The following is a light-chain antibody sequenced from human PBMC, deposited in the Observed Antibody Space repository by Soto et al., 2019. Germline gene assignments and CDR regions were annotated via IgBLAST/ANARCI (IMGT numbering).Light chain of an antibody. Sequence: IVLTQSPGTLSLSHGERAALSCRASQSVSRSYLAWYQQKPGQAPRLLIYGASSRATGIPVRFSGSGSGTEFTLTISSLQSEDFAVYYCQQYNNWPLTFGQGTLLEIK. CDR2: GAS. CDR1: QSVSRSY. V-gene: IGKV3-15*01. CDR3: QQYNNWPLT. J-gene: IGKJ5*01.